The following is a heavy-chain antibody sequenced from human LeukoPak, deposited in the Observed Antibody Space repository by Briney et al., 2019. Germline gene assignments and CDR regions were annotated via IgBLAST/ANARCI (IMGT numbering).Heavy chain of an antibody. Sequence: ASVKVSCKASGGTFSSYAISWVRQAPGQGLEWMGGIIPIFGTANYAQKFQGRVTITADESTSTAYMELSSLRSEDTAVYYCARHVFPNIAGAGTDPNWDLDLLGRCTLVTVSS. D-gene: IGHD6-19*01. CDR3: ARHVFPNIAGAGTDPNWDLDL. V-gene: IGHV1-69*01. J-gene: IGHJ2*01. CDR1: GGTFSSYA. CDR2: IIPIFGTA.